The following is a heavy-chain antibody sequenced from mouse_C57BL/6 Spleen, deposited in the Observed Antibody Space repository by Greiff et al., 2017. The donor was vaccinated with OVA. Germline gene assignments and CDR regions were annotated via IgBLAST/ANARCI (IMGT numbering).Heavy chain of an antibody. CDR2: INPYNGDT. V-gene: IGHV1-20*01. CDR3: ARSGDYYGSSFYWYFDV. CDR1: GYSFTGYF. Sequence: EVQLQQSGPELVKPGDSVKISCKASGYSFTGYFMNWVMQSHGKSLEWIGRINPYNGDTFYNQKFKGKATLTVDKSSSTAHMELRSLTSEDSAVYYCARSGDYYGSSFYWYFDVWGTGTTVTVSS. D-gene: IGHD1-1*01. J-gene: IGHJ1*03.